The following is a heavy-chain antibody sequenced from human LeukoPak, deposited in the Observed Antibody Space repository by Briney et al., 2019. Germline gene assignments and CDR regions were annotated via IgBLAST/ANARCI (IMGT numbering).Heavy chain of an antibody. Sequence: GESLKISCKGSGYSFTSYWIGWVRQMPGKGLEWMGIIYPGDSDTRYSPSFQGQVTISADKSISTAYLQWSSLKASDTAMYYCATGLPKFHTRYYFDYWGQGTLVTVSS. V-gene: IGHV5-51*01. CDR2: IYPGDSDT. D-gene: IGHD1-1*01. CDR1: GYSFTSYW. CDR3: ATGLPKFHTRYYFDY. J-gene: IGHJ4*02.